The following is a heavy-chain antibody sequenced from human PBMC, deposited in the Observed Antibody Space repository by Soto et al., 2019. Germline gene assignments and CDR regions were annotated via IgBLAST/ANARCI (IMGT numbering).Heavy chain of an antibody. Sequence: QVHLVESGGGVVQPGRSLRLSCAASGFSFSGFAMHWVRQAPGKGLEWVALISSAGSKKSYADSVKGRFTISRDNSKNTMNLQLNSLSPEYTAVYYCATATCHDYGAFSFTFDAWGQGILVTVSS. CDR1: GFSFSGFA. J-gene: IGHJ5*02. CDR3: ATATCHDYGAFSFTFDA. V-gene: IGHV3-30-3*01. D-gene: IGHD4-17*01. CDR2: ISSAGSKK.